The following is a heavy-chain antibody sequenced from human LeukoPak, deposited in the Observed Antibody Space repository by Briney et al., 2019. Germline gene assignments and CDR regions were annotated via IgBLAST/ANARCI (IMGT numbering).Heavy chain of an antibody. V-gene: IGHV3-48*04. D-gene: IGHD3-9*01. CDR2: ISSSSSTI. CDR3: ARAYYDILTGPNNYYYMDV. J-gene: IGHJ6*03. CDR1: GFTFSSYS. Sequence: PGGSLRLSCAASGFTFSSYSMNWVRQAPGKGLEWVSYISSSSSTIYYADSVKGRFTISRDNAKNSLYLQMNSLRAEDTAVYYCARAYYDILTGPNNYYYMDVWDKGTTVTVSS.